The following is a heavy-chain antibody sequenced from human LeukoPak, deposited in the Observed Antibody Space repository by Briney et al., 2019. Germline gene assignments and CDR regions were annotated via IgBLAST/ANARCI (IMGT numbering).Heavy chain of an antibody. CDR3: ARLAPVAHSGDYLGYFDY. V-gene: IGHV4-59*08. CDR2: VYYTGSV. J-gene: IGHJ4*02. CDR1: GGSMTNHY. Sequence: PSETLSLTCTVSGGSMTNHYWTWVRQYPGKGLEWFGYVYYTGSVNYNPSLKSRVTILVDSSKTHFSLNLSSVTAADTAVYYCARLAPVAHSGDYLGYFDYWGQGVLVTVSS. D-gene: IGHD4-17*01.